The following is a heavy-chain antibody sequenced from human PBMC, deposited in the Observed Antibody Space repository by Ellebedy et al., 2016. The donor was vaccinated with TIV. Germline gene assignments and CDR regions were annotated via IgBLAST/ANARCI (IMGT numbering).Heavy chain of an antibody. CDR3: ARDHSSGWADY. V-gene: IGHV3-30-3*01. J-gene: IGHJ4*02. CDR1: GFTFSSYA. Sequence: GESLKISXAASGFTFSSYAMTWVRQAPGKGLEWVAVISYDGSNKYYADSVKGRFTISRDNSKNTLYLQMNSLRAEDTAVYYCARDHSSGWADYWGQGTLVTVSS. CDR2: ISYDGSNK. D-gene: IGHD6-19*01.